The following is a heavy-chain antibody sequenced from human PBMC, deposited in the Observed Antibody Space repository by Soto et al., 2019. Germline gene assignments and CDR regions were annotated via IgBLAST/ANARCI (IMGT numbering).Heavy chain of an antibody. CDR3: ARAGDVASYFYAMDV. CDR2: IIPLFGIA. D-gene: IGHD2-15*01. J-gene: IGHJ6*01. Sequence: QVQLVQSGAEVKKPGSSVKVSCKAPGGTFSSYAISWVRQAPGQGLEWMGGIIPLFGIADYGQKFQGRVTVIASKSSSTVYMELSNLRSDDTAVYYCARAGDVASYFYAMDVWGQGTTVTVSS. V-gene: IGHV1-69*14. CDR1: GGTFSSYA.